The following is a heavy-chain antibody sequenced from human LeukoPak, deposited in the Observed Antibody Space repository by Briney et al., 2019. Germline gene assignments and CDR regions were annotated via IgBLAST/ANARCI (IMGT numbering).Heavy chain of an antibody. V-gene: IGHV3-21*01. D-gene: IGHD3-22*01. CDR2: ISSSSSYI. Sequence: PGGSLRLSCAASGFTFSSYSMNWVRQAPEKGLEWVSSISSSSSYIYYADSVKGRFTISRVNAKNSLYLQMNSLRAEDTAVYYCARAAKPYYDSSGYHLLWGQGTLVTVSS. CDR3: ARAAKPYYDSSGYHLL. J-gene: IGHJ4*02. CDR1: GFTFSSYS.